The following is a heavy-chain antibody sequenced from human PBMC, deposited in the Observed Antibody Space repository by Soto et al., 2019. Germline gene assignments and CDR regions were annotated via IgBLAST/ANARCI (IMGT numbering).Heavy chain of an antibody. Sequence: QVQLQESGPGLLKPSETLSLTCTVSGGSISSYYWSWIRQPPGKGLEWIGYISYSGSTNYNPSLKSRVTISVDTSKNQFSLKLSSVTAADTAVYYCAREGYSSGYYSYYAMDVWGQGTTVTVSS. CDR3: AREGYSSGYYSYYAMDV. V-gene: IGHV4-59*01. CDR2: ISYSGST. D-gene: IGHD3-22*01. CDR1: GGSISSYY. J-gene: IGHJ6*02.